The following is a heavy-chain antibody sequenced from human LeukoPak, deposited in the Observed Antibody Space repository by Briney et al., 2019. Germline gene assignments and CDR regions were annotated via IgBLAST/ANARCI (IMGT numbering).Heavy chain of an antibody. J-gene: IGHJ4*02. CDR1: GGTFSSYA. Sequence: ASVKVSCKASGGTFSSYAISWVRQAPGQGLEWMGRIIPILGIANYAQKFQGRVTITADKSTSTAYMELSSLRSDDTAVYYCARLAYGDYIYWYYFDYWGQGTLVTVSS. D-gene: IGHD4-17*01. CDR3: ARLAYGDYIYWYYFDY. V-gene: IGHV1-69*04. CDR2: IIPILGIA.